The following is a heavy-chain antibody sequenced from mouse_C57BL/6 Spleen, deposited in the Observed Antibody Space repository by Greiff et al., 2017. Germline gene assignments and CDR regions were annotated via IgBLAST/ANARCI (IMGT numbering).Heavy chain of an antibody. Sequence: QVHVKQSGPELVKPGASVMISCKASGYAFSSSWLNWVKQRPGQGLEWIGRIYPGDGDTHYNGKFKGKATRTADKSSSTAYMQLSSLTSEDSAVYFCARERGYYYGVGFAYWGQVTLVTVS. CDR3: ARERGYYYGVGFAY. D-gene: IGHD1-1*01. V-gene: IGHV1-82*01. CDR2: IYPGDGDT. J-gene: IGHJ3*01. CDR1: GYAFSSSW.